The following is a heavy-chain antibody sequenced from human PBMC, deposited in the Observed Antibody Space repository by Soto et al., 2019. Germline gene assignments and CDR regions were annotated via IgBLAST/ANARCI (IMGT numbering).Heavy chain of an antibody. D-gene: IGHD3-9*01. CDR3: AKDKGLYYDILTGFVDY. CDR1: GFNFNDYA. CDR2: INYSGNTT. V-gene: IGHV3-23*01. Sequence: GGSLRLSCAASGFNFNDYAMNWVRQAPGKGLEWVADINYSGNTTYYTDSVKGRFTISRDNSKTMLYLQMNSLRAEDTAVYYCAKDKGLYYDILTGFVDYWGQGTQVTVSS. J-gene: IGHJ4*02.